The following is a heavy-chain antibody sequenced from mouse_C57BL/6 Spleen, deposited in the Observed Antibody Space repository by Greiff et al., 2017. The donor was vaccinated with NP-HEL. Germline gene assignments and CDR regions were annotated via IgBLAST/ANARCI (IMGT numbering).Heavy chain of an antibody. V-gene: IGHV1-52*01. J-gene: IGHJ2*01. Sequence: QVQLQQPGAELVRPGSSVKLSCKASGYTFTSYWMHWVKQRPIQGLEWIGNIDPSDSETHYNQKFKDKATLTVDKSSSTTYLQLSSLPSEDAAVYYFARGMELTGTRDYWGQGTTLTVSS. CDR2: IDPSDSET. D-gene: IGHD4-1*01. CDR3: ARGMELTGTRDY. CDR1: GYTFTSYW.